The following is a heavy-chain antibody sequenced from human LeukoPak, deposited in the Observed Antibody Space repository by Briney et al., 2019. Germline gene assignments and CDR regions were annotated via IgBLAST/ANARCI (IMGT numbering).Heavy chain of an antibody. J-gene: IGHJ4*02. CDR1: GFTFSSYW. CDR3: AREGTEGPLWIQLFGDH. CDR2: IKQDGSEK. D-gene: IGHD5-18*01. Sequence: PGGSLRLSCAASGFTFSSYWMSWVRQAPGKGLEWVANIKQDGSEKYYVDSVKGRFTISRDNAKNTLYLQMNSLRAEDTAVYYCAREGTEGPLWIQLFGDHWGQGTLVTVSS. V-gene: IGHV3-7*01.